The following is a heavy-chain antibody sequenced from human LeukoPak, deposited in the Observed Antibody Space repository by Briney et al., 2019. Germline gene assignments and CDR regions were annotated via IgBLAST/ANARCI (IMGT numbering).Heavy chain of an antibody. CDR2: IYYSGST. CDR3: ASASAPRYNWRNENWYFDL. V-gene: IGHV4-59*01. D-gene: IGHD1-1*01. J-gene: IGHJ2*01. Sequence: SETLSLTCTVSGGSISSYYWSWLRQPPGKGLEWIGYIYYSGSTNYNPSLKSRVTISVDTSKNQFSLKLSSVPAADTAVYYCASASAPRYNWRNENWYFDLWGRGTLVTVSS. CDR1: GGSISSYY.